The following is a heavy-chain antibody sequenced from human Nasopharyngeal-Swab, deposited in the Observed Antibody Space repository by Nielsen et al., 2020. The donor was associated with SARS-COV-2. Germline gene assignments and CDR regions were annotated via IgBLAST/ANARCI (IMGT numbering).Heavy chain of an antibody. V-gene: IGHV3-23*01. Sequence: GESLKISCAASGFTFSLYTMNWVRQAPGKGLEWVSAISGSGGSTYYADSVKGRFTISRDNSKNTLYLQMNSLRAEDTAVYYCAISRGVYYYYMDVWGKGTTVTVSS. J-gene: IGHJ6*03. CDR2: ISGSGGST. CDR3: AISRGVYYYYMDV. CDR1: GFTFSLYT.